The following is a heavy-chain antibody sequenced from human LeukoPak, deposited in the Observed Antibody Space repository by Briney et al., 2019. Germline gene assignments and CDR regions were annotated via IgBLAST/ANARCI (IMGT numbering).Heavy chain of an antibody. CDR1: GFTFSSYG. D-gene: IGHD6-13*01. Sequence: GGSLRLSCAASGFTFSSYGMHWVRQAPGKGLEWVAVIWYDGSNEYYADSVKDRFTISRDNSKNTLYLQMNSLRAEDTAVYYCARDAAGTIHWYFDLWGRGTLVTVSS. V-gene: IGHV3-33*08. CDR2: IWYDGSNE. J-gene: IGHJ2*01. CDR3: ARDAAGTIHWYFDL.